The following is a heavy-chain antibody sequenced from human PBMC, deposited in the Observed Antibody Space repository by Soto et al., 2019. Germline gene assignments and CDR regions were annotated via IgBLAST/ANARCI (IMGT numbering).Heavy chain of an antibody. J-gene: IGHJ5*02. D-gene: IGHD3-9*01. V-gene: IGHV4-39*01. CDR1: GGSISSSSYY. Sequence: SETLSLTCTVSGGSISSSSYYWGWIRQPPGKGLERIGSIYYSGSTYYNPSLKSRVTISVDTSKNQFSLKLSSVTAADTAVYYCARHPYDILTGYFPHNWFDPWGQGTLVTVSS. CDR3: ARHPYDILTGYFPHNWFDP. CDR2: IYYSGST.